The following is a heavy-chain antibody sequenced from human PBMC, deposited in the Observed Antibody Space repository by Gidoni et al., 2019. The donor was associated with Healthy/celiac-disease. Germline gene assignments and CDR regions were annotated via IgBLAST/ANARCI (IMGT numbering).Heavy chain of an antibody. CDR3: ASGMGGRIAVATGAFDI. D-gene: IGHD6-19*01. V-gene: IGHV3-48*03. Sequence: EVQLVESGGGLVQPGGSLRLSCAASGFTFSSYEMNWVRQAPGKGLEWVSYISSIGSTIYYADSVKGRFTISRDNAKNSLYLQMNSLRAEDTAVYYCASGMGGRIAVATGAFDIWGQGTMVTVSS. CDR2: ISSIGSTI. CDR1: GFTFSSYE. J-gene: IGHJ3*02.